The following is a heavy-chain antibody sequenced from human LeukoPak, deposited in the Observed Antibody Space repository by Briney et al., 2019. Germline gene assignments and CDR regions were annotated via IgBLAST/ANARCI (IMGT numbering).Heavy chain of an antibody. V-gene: IGHV3-74*01. J-gene: IGHJ4*02. CDR1: GFTFSSYW. Sequence: PGGSLRPSCAASGFTFSSYWMHWVRQAPGKGLVWVSRIKSDGSSTSYADSVKGRFTISRDNAKNSLYLQMNSLRAEDTAVYYCAREEGYDSIDYWGQGTLVTVSS. CDR3: AREEGYDSIDY. CDR2: IKSDGSST. D-gene: IGHD3-22*01.